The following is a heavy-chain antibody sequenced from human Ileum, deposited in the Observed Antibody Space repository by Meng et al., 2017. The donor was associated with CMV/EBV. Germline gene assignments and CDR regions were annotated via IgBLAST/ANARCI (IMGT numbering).Heavy chain of an antibody. CDR3: SWGGDDFWSGPPLDY. CDR1: GGAFSGDY. CDR2: INHSGST. J-gene: IGHJ4*02. Sequence: GGAFSGDYWSWIRQAPGKGLEWIGEINHSGSTNYNPSLKSRVTISVDTSKNQFSLKLSSVTAADTAVYYCSWGGDDFWSGPPLDYWGQGTLVTVSS. V-gene: IGHV4-34*01. D-gene: IGHD3-3*01.